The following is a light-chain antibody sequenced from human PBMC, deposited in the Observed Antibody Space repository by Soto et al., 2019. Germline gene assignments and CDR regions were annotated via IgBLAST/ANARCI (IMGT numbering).Light chain of an antibody. V-gene: IGLV2-14*03. CDR1: SSDVGGYKY. Sequence: QSALTQPAAVSGSPGQSITISCTGTSSDVGGYKYVSWYQQHPGKVPKLMIYDVSNRPSGVSNRFSGSESGNTASLTISGLQAEDEADYYCSSYTSSNTVVFGGGTKLTVL. CDR3: SSYTSSNTVV. CDR2: DVS. J-gene: IGLJ2*01.